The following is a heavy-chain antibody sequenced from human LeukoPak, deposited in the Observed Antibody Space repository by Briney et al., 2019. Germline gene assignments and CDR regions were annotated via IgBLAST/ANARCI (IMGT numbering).Heavy chain of an antibody. CDR3: AREVRSSGWRKEDY. Sequence: ASVKVSCKASGYTFTSYGISWVRQAPGQGLEWMGWISAYNGNTNYAQKLQGRVTVTTDTSTSTAYMELRSLRSDDTAVYYCAREVRSSGWRKEDYWGQGTLVTVSS. CDR2: ISAYNGNT. CDR1: GYTFTSYG. V-gene: IGHV1-18*01. J-gene: IGHJ4*02. D-gene: IGHD6-19*01.